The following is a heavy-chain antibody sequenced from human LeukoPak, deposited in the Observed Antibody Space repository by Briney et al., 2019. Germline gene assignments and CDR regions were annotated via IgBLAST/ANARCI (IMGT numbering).Heavy chain of an antibody. Sequence: GGSLRLSCAASGFTFSSYAMHWVRQAPGKGLEWVAVISYDGSNEYYADSVKGRFTISRDNSKNTLYLQMNSLRAEDTAVYYCARSRAGVWYFDYWGQGTLVTVSS. CDR3: ARSRAGVWYFDY. CDR2: ISYDGSNE. V-gene: IGHV3-30*04. J-gene: IGHJ4*02. CDR1: GFTFSSYA. D-gene: IGHD3-10*01.